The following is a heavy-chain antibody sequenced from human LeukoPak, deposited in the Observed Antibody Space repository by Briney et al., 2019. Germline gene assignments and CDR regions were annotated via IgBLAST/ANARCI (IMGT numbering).Heavy chain of an antibody. J-gene: IGHJ4*02. Sequence: SETLSLTCAVYGGSFSGYYWSWIRQPPGKGLEWIGEINHSGSTNYNPSLKSRVTISVDTSKNQFSPKLSSVTAADTAVYYCARWGRRMSYYYDSSGYYSFDYWGQGTLVTVFS. CDR1: GGSFSGYY. CDR2: INHSGST. CDR3: ARWGRRMSYYYDSSGYYSFDY. D-gene: IGHD3-22*01. V-gene: IGHV4-34*01.